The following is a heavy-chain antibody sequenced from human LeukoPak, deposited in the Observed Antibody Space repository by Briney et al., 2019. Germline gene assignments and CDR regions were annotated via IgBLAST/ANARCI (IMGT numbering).Heavy chain of an antibody. V-gene: IGHV3-23*01. CDR3: TKEDSSCSFGRV. D-gene: IGHD3/OR15-3a*01. CDR1: GFTFSSYA. J-gene: IGHJ4*02. CDR2: ISGSGGRT. Sequence: PGGSLRLSCAASGFTFSSYAMSWVRQAPGKGLEWVSAISGSGGRTYYAASVKGRLTISRDKSKNKRYLQMNSLRAGDTSLYYCTKEDSSCSFGRVGGRGPLATVS.